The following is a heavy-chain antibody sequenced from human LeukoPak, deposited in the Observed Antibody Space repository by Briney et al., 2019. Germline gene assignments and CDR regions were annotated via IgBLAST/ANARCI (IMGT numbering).Heavy chain of an antibody. CDR1: GGSISSSSKY. D-gene: IGHD3-22*01. CDR2: IYYSGST. J-gene: IGHJ6*03. CDR3: ARRPTYYYGSSYYMDV. Sequence: SETLSLTCTVSGGSISSSSKYWGWIRQPPGKGLEWIGSIYYSGSTYYNPSLKSRVTISVDTSKNQFSLKLSSVTAADTAVYYCARRPTYYYGSSYYMDVWGKGTTVTVSS. V-gene: IGHV4-39*01.